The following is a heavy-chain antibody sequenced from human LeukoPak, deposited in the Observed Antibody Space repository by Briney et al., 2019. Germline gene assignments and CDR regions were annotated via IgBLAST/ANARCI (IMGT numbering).Heavy chain of an antibody. CDR2: IYPGDSDT. Sequence: GESLKISCKGSGYSFTSYWIGWVRQMPGKGLEWMGIIYPGDSDTRYSPSFQGQVTISADKSISTAYLQWSSLKASDTAMYYCARVEQGYYDSSGYFDYFDYWGQGTLVTVSS. CDR1: GYSFTSYW. CDR3: ARVEQGYYDSSGYFDYFDY. D-gene: IGHD3-22*01. V-gene: IGHV5-51*01. J-gene: IGHJ4*02.